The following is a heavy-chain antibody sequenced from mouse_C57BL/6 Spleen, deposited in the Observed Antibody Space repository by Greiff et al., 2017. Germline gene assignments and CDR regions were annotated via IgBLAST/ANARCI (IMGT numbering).Heavy chain of an antibody. CDR3: AREEGYDYGDYAMDY. D-gene: IGHD2-4*01. CDR1: GYSITSGYY. CDR2: ISYDGSN. V-gene: IGHV3-6*01. J-gene: IGHJ4*01. Sequence: EVQLQQSGPGLVKPSQSLSLTCSVTGYSITSGYYWNWIRQFPGNKLEWMGYISYDGSNNYNPSLKNRISITRDTSKNQFFLKLNSVTTEDTATYYCAREEGYDYGDYAMDYWGQGTSVTVSS.